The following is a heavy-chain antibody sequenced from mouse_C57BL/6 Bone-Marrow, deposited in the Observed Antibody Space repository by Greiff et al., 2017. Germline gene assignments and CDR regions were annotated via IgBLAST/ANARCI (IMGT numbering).Heavy chain of an antibody. CDR3: ARRLVYYGCVDY. D-gene: IGHD1-1*01. V-gene: IGHV1-55*01. CDR2: IYPGSGST. Sequence: QVQLQQPGAELVKPGASVKMSCKASGYTFTSYWITWVKQRPGQGLEWIGDIYPGSGSTNYNEKFKSKATLTVDTSSSTAYMQLSSLTSEDSAVYYCARRLVYYGCVDYWGQGTTLTVSS. CDR1: GYTFTSYW. J-gene: IGHJ2*01.